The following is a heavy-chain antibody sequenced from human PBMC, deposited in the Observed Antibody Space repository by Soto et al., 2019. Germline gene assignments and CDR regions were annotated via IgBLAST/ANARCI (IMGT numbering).Heavy chain of an antibody. D-gene: IGHD6-6*01. CDR3: AKDKLSSSPYYFDS. Sequence: PGGSLRLSCAASGFTFDDYAMHWVRQAPGKGLEWVSGISWNSGSIGYADSVKGRFTISRDNTKNSLYLHMNSLRDEDTALYYCAKDKLSSSPYYFDSWGQGTLVTVSS. V-gene: IGHV3-9*01. CDR1: GFTFDDYA. J-gene: IGHJ4*02. CDR2: ISWNSGSI.